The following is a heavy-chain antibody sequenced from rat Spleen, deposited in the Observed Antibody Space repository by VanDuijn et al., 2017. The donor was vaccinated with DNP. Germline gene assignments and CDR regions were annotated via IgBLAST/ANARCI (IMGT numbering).Heavy chain of an antibody. D-gene: IGHD1-11*01. CDR3: ARDNYGGYY. CDR1: GFTFSNFW. Sequence: EVQLVETGGGLVQPGRSLKLSCVASGFTFSNFWMYWIRQAPGKGLEWIASINTDGDNTYYPDSMKGRFTISRDNAENTVYLQMNSLKSEDTATYYCARDNYGGYYWGHGVMVTVSS. V-gene: IGHV5-58*01. J-gene: IGHJ2*01. CDR2: INTDGDNT.